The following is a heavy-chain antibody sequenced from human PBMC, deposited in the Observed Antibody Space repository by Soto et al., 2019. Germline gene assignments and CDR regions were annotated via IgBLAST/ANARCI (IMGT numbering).Heavy chain of an antibody. CDR3: ARDDDIVLMVYAIPGIYGMDV. J-gene: IGHJ6*02. V-gene: IGHV7-4-1*01. CDR1: GYTFTSYA. D-gene: IGHD2-8*01. CDR2: INTNTGNP. Sequence: ASVKVSCKASGYTFTSYAMNWVRQAPGQGLEWMGWINTNTGNPTYAQGFTGRFVFSLDTSVSTAYLQICSLKAEDTAVYYCARDDDIVLMVYAIPGIYGMDVWG.